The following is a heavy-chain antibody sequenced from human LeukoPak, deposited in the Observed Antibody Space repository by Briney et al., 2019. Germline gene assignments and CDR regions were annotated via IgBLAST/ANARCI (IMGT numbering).Heavy chain of an antibody. CDR3: TRDWYHAFDF. CDR2: IKKRSDGGTT. CDR1: GFTFNNAW. Sequence: GRSLRLSCAASGFTFNNAWMNWVRQAPGKGLEWVGRIKKRSDGGTTDYAAPVKDRFIISRDDSQDTLYLQMNTLKTEDTAVYYCTRDWYHAFDFWGQGTVVTVSS. J-gene: IGHJ3*01. V-gene: IGHV3-15*07. D-gene: IGHD3-9*01.